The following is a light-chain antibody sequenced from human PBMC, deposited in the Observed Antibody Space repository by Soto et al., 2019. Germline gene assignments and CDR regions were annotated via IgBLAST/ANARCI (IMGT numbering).Light chain of an antibody. V-gene: IGKV1-5*01. CDR1: QSVSSY. J-gene: IGKJ1*01. CDR2: DAS. Sequence: DIQMTQSPSSLSASVGDRVTITCRASQSVSSYLNWYQHKPGKAPKLLIYDASSLESGVPSRFSGSGSGTDFTLTISGLQPDDVASYYCQHYNTYSWTFGQGTKVDIK. CDR3: QHYNTYSWT.